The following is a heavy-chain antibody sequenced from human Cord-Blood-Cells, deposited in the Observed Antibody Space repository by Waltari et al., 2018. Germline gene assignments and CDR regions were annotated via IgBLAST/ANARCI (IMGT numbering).Heavy chain of an antibody. V-gene: IGHV4-38-2*02. J-gene: IGHJ5*02. CDR1: GYSISSGYY. CDR3: ARAGIWDDNWFDP. Sequence: QVQLQESGPGLVKPSETLSLTCTVSGYSISSGYYWGWIRQPPGKGLEWIGSIYHSGSTYYNPALKVRVTISVDTSKNQFSLKLSSVTAADTAVYYCARAGIWDDNWFDPWGQGTLVTVSS. D-gene: IGHD2-15*01. CDR2: IYHSGST.